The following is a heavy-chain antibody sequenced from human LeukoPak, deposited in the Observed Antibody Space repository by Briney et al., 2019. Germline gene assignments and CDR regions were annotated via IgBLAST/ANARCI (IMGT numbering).Heavy chain of an antibody. Sequence: VASVKVSCKASGYTFTSYYMHWVRQAPGQGLEWMGIINPSGGSTSYAQKFQGRVTMTRDTSTSTVYMELSSLRSEDTAVYYCARDPKDLDIVATMLDYWGQGTLVTVSS. CDR3: ARDPKDLDIVATMLDY. D-gene: IGHD5-12*01. CDR2: INPSGGST. CDR1: GYTFTSYY. V-gene: IGHV1-46*01. J-gene: IGHJ4*02.